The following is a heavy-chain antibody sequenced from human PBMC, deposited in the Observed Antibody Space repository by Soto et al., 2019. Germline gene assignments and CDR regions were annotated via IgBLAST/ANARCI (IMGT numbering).Heavy chain of an antibody. CDR1: GFSLSTGGMG. CDR3: VHSRCGGDCLQSYSSHYYYGMDI. V-gene: IGHV2-5*02. J-gene: IGHJ6*02. CDR2: IYWDGDR. D-gene: IGHD2-21*02. Sequence: QITLKESGPTLVKPTQTLTLTCTFSGFSLSTGGMGVGWIRQPPGKALEWLALIYWDGDRRYSPSLMNRLTIAKDTSKNQVVLTMTIMDPVDTATYYCVHSRCGGDCLQSYSSHYYYGMDIWGQGTTVTVSS.